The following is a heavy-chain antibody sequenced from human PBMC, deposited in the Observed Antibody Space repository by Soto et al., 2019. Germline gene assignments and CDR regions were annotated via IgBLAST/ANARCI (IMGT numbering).Heavy chain of an antibody. Sequence: SETLCLTCTVSGGFVNSDTHSWSWIRQTPGKRLEWIGFIYSGGSTKNPSLRSRVTMSVDTSKNQFYLKLRSVIVADTAVYHCARSVRPCSDTKCSTRADVWGEG. J-gene: IGHJ6*02. CDR1: GGFVNSDTHS. CDR2: IYSGGST. CDR3: ARSVRPCSDTKCSTRADV. D-gene: IGHD2-2*01. V-gene: IGHV4-61*01.